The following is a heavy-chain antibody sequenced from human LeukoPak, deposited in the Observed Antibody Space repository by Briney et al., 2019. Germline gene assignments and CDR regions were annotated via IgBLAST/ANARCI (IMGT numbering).Heavy chain of an antibody. V-gene: IGHV3-53*01. CDR1: GFTVSSNY. CDR2: IYSGGST. Sequence: GGSLRLSCAASGFTVSSNYMSWVRQAPGKGLEWVSVIYSGGSTYYADSVKGRFTISRDNSKNTLYLQMNSLRAEDTAVYYCARDRVVVTATRRAFYYYYGMDVWGQGTTVTVSS. D-gene: IGHD2-21*02. J-gene: IGHJ6*02. CDR3: ARDRVVVTATRRAFYYYYGMDV.